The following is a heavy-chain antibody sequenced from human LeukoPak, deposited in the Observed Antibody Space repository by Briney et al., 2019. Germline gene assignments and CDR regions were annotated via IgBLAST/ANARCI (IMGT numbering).Heavy chain of an antibody. CDR2: IYYSGST. CDR1: GGSISSYY. D-gene: IGHD3-16*01. V-gene: IGHV4-59*01. J-gene: IGHJ6*03. Sequence: SETLSLTCTVSGGSISSYYWSWIRQPPGEGLEWIGYIYYSGSTNYNPSLKSRVTISVDTSKNQFSLKLSSVTAADTAVYYCARSTGEYMDVWGKGTTVTVSS. CDR3: ARSTGEYMDV.